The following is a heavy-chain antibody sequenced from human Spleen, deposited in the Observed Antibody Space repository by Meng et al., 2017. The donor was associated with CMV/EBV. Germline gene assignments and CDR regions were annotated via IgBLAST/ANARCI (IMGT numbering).Heavy chain of an antibody. J-gene: IGHJ6*02. V-gene: IGHV3-11*04. CDR2: ITSSGNTI. D-gene: IGHD4-11*01. CDR1: GFPFTDYY. Sequence: GESLKISCAASGFPFTDYYMSWIRQAPGKGLEWISYITSSGNTIYYADSVKGRFTISRDNTKNSLYLRMNFLRAEDTAVYYCSRDQAPYRAKHCYGLDVWGQGTTVTVSS. CDR3: SRDQAPYRAKHCYGLDV.